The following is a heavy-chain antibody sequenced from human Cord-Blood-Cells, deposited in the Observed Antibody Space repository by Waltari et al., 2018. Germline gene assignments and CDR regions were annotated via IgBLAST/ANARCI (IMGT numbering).Heavy chain of an antibody. J-gene: IGHJ4*02. CDR2: INHSGST. CDR1: GGSFSGYY. CDR3: ARVVMAGRLFDY. V-gene: IGHV4-34*01. Sequence: QVQLQQWGAGLLKPSETLSLTCAVYGGSFSGYYWGWIRQPPGKGLEWIGEINHSGSTNYNPTLKSRVTISVDTSKNQFSLKLSSVTAADTAVYYCARVVMAGRLFDYWGQGTLVTVSS. D-gene: IGHD3-16*02.